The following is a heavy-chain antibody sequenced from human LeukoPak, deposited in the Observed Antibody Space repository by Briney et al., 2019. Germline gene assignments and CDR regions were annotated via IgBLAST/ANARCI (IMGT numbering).Heavy chain of an antibody. CDR2: ISGSGGST. D-gene: IGHD5-24*01. CDR1: GFTFSSYA. V-gene: IGHV3-23*01. CDR3: AKAWESVEMATINYYGMDV. J-gene: IGHJ6*02. Sequence: GGSLRLSCAASGFTFSSYAMSWVRQAPGKGLEWVSAISGSGGSTYYADSVKGRFTISRDNSKNTLYLQMNSLRAEDTAVYYCAKAWESVEMATINYYGMDVWGQGTTVTVSS.